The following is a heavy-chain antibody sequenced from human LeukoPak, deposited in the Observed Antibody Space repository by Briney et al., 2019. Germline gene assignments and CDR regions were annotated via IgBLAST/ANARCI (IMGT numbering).Heavy chain of an antibody. D-gene: IGHD6-6*01. CDR1: GGSISSGSYY. CDR3: ARFRSSSGSPYYFDY. J-gene: IGHJ4*02. V-gene: IGHV4-61*02. Sequence: SETLSLTCTVSGGSISSGSYYWSWIRQPAGKGLEWIGRIYTSGSTNYNPSLKSRVTISVDTSKNQFSLKLSSVTAADTAVYYCARFRSSSGSPYYFDYWGQGTLVTVSS. CDR2: IYTSGST.